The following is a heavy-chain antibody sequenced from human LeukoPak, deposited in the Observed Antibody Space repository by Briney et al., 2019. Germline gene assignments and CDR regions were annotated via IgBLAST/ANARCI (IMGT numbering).Heavy chain of an antibody. Sequence: GGSLRLSCAASGFTVSTNYMSWVRQAPGRGLEWVSVIYAGGTTYYADSVRGRFTIPRDNSKNTLYLQMNSLRDEDTAVYYCARDSSGWYDHWGQGTLVTVSP. D-gene: IGHD6-19*01. CDR2: IYAGGTT. CDR3: ARDSSGWYDH. V-gene: IGHV3-53*01. J-gene: IGHJ5*02. CDR1: GFTVSTNY.